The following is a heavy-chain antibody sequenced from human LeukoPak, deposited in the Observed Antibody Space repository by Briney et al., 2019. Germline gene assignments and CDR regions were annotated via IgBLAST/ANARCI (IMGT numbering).Heavy chain of an antibody. Sequence: ASVKVSCKASGYIFTAYYMHWVRQAPGQGPEWMGWIDGNTGGTNYARKFRGRVTMTRDTSITTAYMEVSGLRSDDTAVYFCTRGEIDGPDFDQWGQGTLVTVSS. CDR1: GYIFTAYY. D-gene: IGHD5-24*01. J-gene: IGHJ4*02. CDR2: IDGNTGGT. CDR3: TRGEIDGPDFDQ. V-gene: IGHV1-2*02.